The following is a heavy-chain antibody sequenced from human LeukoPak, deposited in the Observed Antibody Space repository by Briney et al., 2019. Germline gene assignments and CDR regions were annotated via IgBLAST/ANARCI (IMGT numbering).Heavy chain of an antibody. CDR2: IHHSGST. CDR1: GGSFSGYY. D-gene: IGHD3-22*01. Sequence: SETLSLTCAVYGGSFSGYYWSWIRQPPGKGLEWIGEIHHSGSTNYNPSLKSRVTISVDTSKNQFSLKLSSVTAADTAVYYCARVSYYDSSGNRGAFDYWGQGTLVTASS. V-gene: IGHV4-34*01. CDR3: ARVSYYDSSGNRGAFDY. J-gene: IGHJ4*02.